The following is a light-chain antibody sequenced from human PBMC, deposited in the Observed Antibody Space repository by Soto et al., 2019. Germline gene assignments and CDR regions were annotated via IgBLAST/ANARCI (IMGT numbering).Light chain of an antibody. V-gene: IGLV2-14*01. CDR2: EAS. CDR3: SSYTSSSTLVV. Sequence: QSVLTQPASVSGSAGQSITISCSGTMRDVGAYNLVSWHQQHPGTAPKLMIYEASNRPSGVSNRFSGSKSGNTASLTISGLQAEDEADYYCSSYTSSSTLVVFGGGTKLTVL. CDR1: MRDVGAYNL. J-gene: IGLJ2*01.